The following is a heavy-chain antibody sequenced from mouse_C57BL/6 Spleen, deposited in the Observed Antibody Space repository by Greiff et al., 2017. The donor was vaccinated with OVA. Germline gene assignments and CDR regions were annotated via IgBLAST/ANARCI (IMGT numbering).Heavy chain of an antibody. V-gene: IGHV1-5*01. CDR2: IYPGNSDT. D-gene: IGHD1-1*01. CDR3: TISRDYYGSSLFAY. Sequence: VQLQQSGTVLARPGASVKMSCKTSGYTFTSYWMHWVKQRPGQGLEWIGAIYPGNSDTSYNQKFKGKAKLTAVTSASTAYMELSSLTNEDSAVYYCTISRDYYGSSLFAYWGQGTLVTVSA. CDR1: GYTFTSYW. J-gene: IGHJ3*01.